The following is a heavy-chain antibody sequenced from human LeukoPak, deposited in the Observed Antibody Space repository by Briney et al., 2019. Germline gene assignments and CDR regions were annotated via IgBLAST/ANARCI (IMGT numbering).Heavy chain of an antibody. V-gene: IGHV5-51*01. CDR2: IYPGDSDT. J-gene: IGHJ5*02. Sequence: GESLKISRKGSGYRFTSYWIAWVRQMPGKGLEWMGIIYPGDSDTRYSPSFQGQVTISADKSISTAYLQWGSLKASDTAMYYCARFHYYGSGSDNWFDPWGQGTPVTVSS. D-gene: IGHD3-10*01. CDR3: ARFHYYGSGSDNWFDP. CDR1: GYRFTSYW.